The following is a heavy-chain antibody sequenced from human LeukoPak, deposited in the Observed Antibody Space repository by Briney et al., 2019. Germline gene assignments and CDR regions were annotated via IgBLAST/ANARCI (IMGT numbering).Heavy chain of an antibody. V-gene: IGHV4-59*01. Sequence: SETLSLTCTVSGGSISSYYWSWIRQPPGKGLEWIGYIYYSGSTNYNPSLKSRVTISVDTSKNQFSLKLSSVTAADTAVYYCASALGSFDYWGQGTLVTVSS. CDR1: GGSISSYY. CDR3: ASALGSFDY. CDR2: IYYSGST. D-gene: IGHD1-26*01. J-gene: IGHJ4*02.